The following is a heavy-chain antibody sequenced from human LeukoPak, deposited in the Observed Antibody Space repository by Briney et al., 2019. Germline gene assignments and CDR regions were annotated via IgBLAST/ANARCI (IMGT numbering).Heavy chain of an antibody. J-gene: IGHJ6*03. D-gene: IGHD6-13*01. CDR2: IYHSGST. V-gene: IGHV4-38-2*02. CDR3: ARADYSSTWSHDYYYMDV. Sequence: MASETLSLTCTVSGYSLSSGCYWGWMLQPPGKGWEWIGSIYHSGSTYYNPSITSRLTTSVDPTKNQFSLKLSSVTAADTAVYYCARADYSSTWSHDYYYMDVWGKGTTVTVSS. CDR1: GYSLSSGCY.